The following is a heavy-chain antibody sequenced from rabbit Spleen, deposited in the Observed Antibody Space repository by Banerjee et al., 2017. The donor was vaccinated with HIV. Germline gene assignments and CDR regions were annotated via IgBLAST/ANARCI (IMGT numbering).Heavy chain of an antibody. V-gene: IGHV1S45*01. D-gene: IGHD1-1*01. Sequence: QEQLEESGGDLVQPEGSLTLTCTASGFSFSSSYWICWVRQAPGKGLEWIGCIYTTGSGTTYYASWAKGRFTVSKTSSTTVTLQMTSLIVADTASYFCARNYVNVFDPWGPGTLVTVS. CDR1: GFSFSSSYW. J-gene: IGHJ2*01. CDR2: IYTTGSGTT. CDR3: ARNYVNVFDP.